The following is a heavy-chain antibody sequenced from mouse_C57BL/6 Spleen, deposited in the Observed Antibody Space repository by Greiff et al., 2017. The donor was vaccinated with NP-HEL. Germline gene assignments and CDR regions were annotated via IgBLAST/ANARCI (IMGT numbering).Heavy chain of an antibody. CDR3: ARPPYGSSFSYWYFDV. Sequence: EVKLVESGGDLVKPGGSLKLSCAASGFTFSSYGMSWVRQTPDKRLEWVATISSGGSYTYYPDSVKGRFTISRDNAKNTLYLQMSSLKSEDTAMYYCARPPYGSSFSYWYFDVWGTGTTVTVSS. CDR2: ISSGGSYT. V-gene: IGHV5-6*01. D-gene: IGHD1-1*01. CDR1: GFTFSSYG. J-gene: IGHJ1*03.